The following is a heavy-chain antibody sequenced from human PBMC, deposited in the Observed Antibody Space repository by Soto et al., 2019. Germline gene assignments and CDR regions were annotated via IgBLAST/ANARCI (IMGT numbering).Heavy chain of an antibody. CDR2: INPSGGRP. CDR3: ARTYGSGSDLRSSVYYYGTDV. Sequence: ASLKVSCKASGYPYTSYYMHWVAQAPGQGLEWVVIINPSGGRPSYAQKFQGRVTMTRDNCTSTGDMELSSLRSEDTAVYYSARTYGSGSDLRSSVYYYGTDVCGQGTTVTVSS. CDR1: GYPYTSYY. J-gene: IGHJ6*02. D-gene: IGHD3-10*01. V-gene: IGHV1-46*01.